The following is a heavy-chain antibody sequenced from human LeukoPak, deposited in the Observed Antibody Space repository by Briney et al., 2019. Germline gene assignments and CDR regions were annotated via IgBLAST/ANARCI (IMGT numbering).Heavy chain of an antibody. CDR1: GFTFSNYS. V-gene: IGHV3-21*01. CDR3: ARDLGSAYYYSFDY. D-gene: IGHD3-22*01. J-gene: IGHJ4*02. CDR2: ISSGSREI. Sequence: PGGSLRLSCAASGFTFSNYSMNWVRQAPGKGLEWVSSISSGSREIYYADSVKGRITVSRDNAKNSLYLQMNSLRAEDTAVYYCARDLGSAYYYSFDYWGQGTLVTVSS.